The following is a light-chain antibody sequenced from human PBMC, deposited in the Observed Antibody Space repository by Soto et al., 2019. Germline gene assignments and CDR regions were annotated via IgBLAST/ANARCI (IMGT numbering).Light chain of an antibody. CDR1: QSIVYSDGVSY. CDR3: MQGTHWPPWT. CDR2: TAS. Sequence: VVMTQSPLSLPVTLGQPASISCRSSQSIVYSDGVSYLSWFHQRPGQSPRRLIYTASDRDSGVPDRFSGSGSGTDFTLKISRVEAEDVGVYYCMQGTHWPPWTFGQGTKVEIK. J-gene: IGKJ1*01. V-gene: IGKV2-30*01.